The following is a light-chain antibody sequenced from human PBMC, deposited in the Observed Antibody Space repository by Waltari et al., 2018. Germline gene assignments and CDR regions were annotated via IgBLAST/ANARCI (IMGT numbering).Light chain of an antibody. Sequence: QSVLTQPPSASGTPGPRVTISCSGSSSNIGVSTVHWYQQFPGTAPKPLIYSSIQRPSGVPDRFSGSKSGTSASLAISGLQSEDEADYYCAAWDRSLSIVVFGGGTKLTVL. CDR1: SSNIGVST. CDR2: SSI. CDR3: AAWDRSLSIVV. V-gene: IGLV1-44*01. J-gene: IGLJ2*01.